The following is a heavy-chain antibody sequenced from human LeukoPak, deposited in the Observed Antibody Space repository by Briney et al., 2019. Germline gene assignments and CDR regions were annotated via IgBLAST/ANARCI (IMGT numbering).Heavy chain of an antibody. CDR2: IYTSGST. D-gene: IGHD5-18*01. J-gene: IGHJ4*02. Sequence: SETLSLTCTVSGGSISSYYWSWIRQPAGKGLEWIGRIYTSGSTNYNPSLKSRVTMSVDTSKNQCSLKLSSVTAADTAVYYCARELRYSYGYRFDYWGQGTLVTVSS. V-gene: IGHV4-4*07. CDR1: GGSISSYY. CDR3: ARELRYSYGYRFDY.